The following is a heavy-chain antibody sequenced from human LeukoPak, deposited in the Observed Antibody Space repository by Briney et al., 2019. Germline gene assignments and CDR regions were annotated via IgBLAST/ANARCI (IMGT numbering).Heavy chain of an antibody. D-gene: IGHD3-9*01. J-gene: IGHJ4*02. Sequence: GGSLRLSCSASGFTFSIYGMHWVRQAPGKGLEWVAVISNDGSNKDYADFVKGRFTISRDNSKNTLYLQMNSLRAEDTAVYYCAKEQVLRYFDWLKWQDPQYYFDYWGQGTLVTVSS. CDR3: AKEQVLRYFDWLKWQDPQYYFDY. V-gene: IGHV3-30*18. CDR1: GFTFSIYG. CDR2: ISNDGSNK.